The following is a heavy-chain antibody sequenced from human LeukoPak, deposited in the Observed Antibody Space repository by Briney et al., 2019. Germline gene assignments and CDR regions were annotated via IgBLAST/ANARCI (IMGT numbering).Heavy chain of an antibody. D-gene: IGHD3-10*01. J-gene: IGHJ3*02. CDR3: ARVSWDRGIIGAFDI. CDR2: ISSSSSYI. Sequence: GGSLRLSCAASGFTFSSYSMNWVRQAPGKGLEWVSSISSSSSYIYYADSVKGRFTISRDNAKNSLYLQMNSLRAEDTAVYYCARVSWDRGIIGAFDIWGQGTMVTVSS. V-gene: IGHV3-21*01. CDR1: GFTFSSYS.